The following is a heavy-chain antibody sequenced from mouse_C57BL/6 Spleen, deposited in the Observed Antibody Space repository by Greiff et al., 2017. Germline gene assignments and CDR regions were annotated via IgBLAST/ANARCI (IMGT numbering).Heavy chain of an antibody. CDR1: GYSITSGYY. V-gene: IGHV3-6*01. D-gene: IGHD1-1*01. J-gene: IGHJ4*01. CDR3: ASLLRFYAMDY. CDR2: ISYDGSN. Sequence: EVKLMESGPGLVKPSQSLSLTCSVTGYSITSGYYWNWIRQFPGNKLEWMGYISYDGSNNYNPSLKNRISITRDTPKNQFFLKLNSVTTEDTATYYCASLLRFYAMDYWGQGTSVTVSS.